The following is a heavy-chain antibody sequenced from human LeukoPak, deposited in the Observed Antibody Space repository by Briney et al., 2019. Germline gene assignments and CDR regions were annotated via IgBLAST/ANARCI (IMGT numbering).Heavy chain of an antibody. CDR2: IYTSGST. CDR1: GGSISSGSYY. V-gene: IGHV4-61*02. CDR3: AGTLAVPAAYYFDY. D-gene: IGHD2-2*01. J-gene: IGHJ4*02. Sequence: SETLSLTCTVSGGSISSGSYYWSWIRQPAGKGLEWIGRIYTSGSTNYNPSLKSRVTISVDTSKNQFSLKLSSVTAADTAVYYCAGTLAVPAAYYFDYWGQGTLVTVSS.